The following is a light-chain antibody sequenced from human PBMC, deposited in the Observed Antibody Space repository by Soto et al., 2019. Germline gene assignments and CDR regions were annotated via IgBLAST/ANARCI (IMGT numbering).Light chain of an antibody. V-gene: IGKV3-20*01. J-gene: IGKJ1*01. CDR2: GAS. CDR3: RQYESTPPT. Sequence: EIVLTQSPGTLSLSPGDRATLSCRASQSVNSNYLAWYQRKPGQAPRLLIYGASNRATDIPYRFSASGSGTDFTLTITRLEAEDFAVYYCRQYESTPPTFGQGTKVEVK. CDR1: QSVNSNY.